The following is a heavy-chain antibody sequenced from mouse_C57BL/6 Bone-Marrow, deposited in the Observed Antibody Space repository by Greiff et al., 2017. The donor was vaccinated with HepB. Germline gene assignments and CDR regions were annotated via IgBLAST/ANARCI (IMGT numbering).Heavy chain of an antibody. CDR3: ARGGLGHYYAMDY. CDR1: GYAFSSYW. CDR2: IYPGDGDT. D-gene: IGHD4-1*01. J-gene: IGHJ4*01. V-gene: IGHV1-80*01. Sequence: QVQLQQSGAELVKPGASVKISCKASGYAFSSYWMNWVKQRPGKGLEWIGQIYPGDGDTNYNGKFKGKATLTADKSSSTAYMQLSSLTSEDSAVYFCARGGLGHYYAMDYWGQGTSVTVSS.